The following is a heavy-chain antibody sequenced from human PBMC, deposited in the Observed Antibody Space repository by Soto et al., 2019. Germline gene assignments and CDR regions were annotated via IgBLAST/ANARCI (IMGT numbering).Heavy chain of an antibody. CDR2: INGNGGST. J-gene: IGHJ6*02. CDR3: ANIRDYYYYYYGMDV. Sequence: PGGSLRLSCAASGFTFDDYGMSWVRQAPGKGLEWVSGINGNGGSTDYADSVKGRFTISRDNSKNTLYLQMNSLRAEDTAVYYCANIRDYYYYYYGMDVWGQGTTVTVSS. D-gene: IGHD4-17*01. V-gene: IGHV3-23*01. CDR1: GFTFDDYG.